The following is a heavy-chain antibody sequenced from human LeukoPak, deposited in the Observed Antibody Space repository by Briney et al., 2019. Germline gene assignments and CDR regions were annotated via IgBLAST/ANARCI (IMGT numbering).Heavy chain of an antibody. J-gene: IGHJ4*02. D-gene: IGHD3-22*01. CDR2: IIPIFGTA. Sequence: SVKVSCKASGGTFSSYAISWVRQAPGQGLEWMGGIIPIFGTANYAQKFQGRVTITADESTSTAYMELSSLRSEDTAVYYCARDGSDYYDSSGYYYWGQGTLVTVSS. CDR1: GGTFSSYA. V-gene: IGHV1-69*13. CDR3: ARDGSDYYDSSGYYY.